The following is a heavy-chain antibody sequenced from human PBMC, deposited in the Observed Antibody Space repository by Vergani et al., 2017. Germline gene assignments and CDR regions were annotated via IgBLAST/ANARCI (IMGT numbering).Heavy chain of an antibody. D-gene: IGHD3-22*01. CDR2: IYYSGST. J-gene: IGHJ4*02. CDR1: GGSISSGDYY. Sequence: QVQLQESGPGLVKPSQTLSLTCTVSGGSISSGDYYWSWIRQPPGKGLEWIGYIYYSGSTYYNPSLKSRVTISVDTSKNQFSLKLSSVTAADTAVYYCXRAQRITMIVVVESSGYYFDYWGQGTLVTVSS. CDR3: XRAQRITMIVVVESSGYYFDY. V-gene: IGHV4-30-4*01.